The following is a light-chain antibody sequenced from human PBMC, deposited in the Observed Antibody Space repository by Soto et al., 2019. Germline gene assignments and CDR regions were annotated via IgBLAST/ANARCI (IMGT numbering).Light chain of an antibody. V-gene: IGKV1-39*01. J-gene: IGKJ2*01. CDR3: QQSYRSPYT. Sequence: IQMTQSQSSLSASVGDRVSVTCLASQSINIYLNWYQQKPGKAPTLLIYGASSLQSGVPSRFSGGGSRTDFTLTISSLQPEDFATYYCQQSYRSPYTLGQGTKLEIK. CDR1: QSINIY. CDR2: GAS.